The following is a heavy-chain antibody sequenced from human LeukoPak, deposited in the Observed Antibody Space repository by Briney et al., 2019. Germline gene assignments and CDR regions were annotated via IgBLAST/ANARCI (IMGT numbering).Heavy chain of an antibody. Sequence: GGSLRLSCAASGFTFSSYAMSWVRQAPGKGLEWVSAISGSGGSTYYADSVKGRFTISRDNSKNTLYLQMNSLRAEDTAVYYCAKFSGSGYSYGYYYMDVWGKGTTVTVSS. J-gene: IGHJ6*03. CDR1: GFTFSSYA. CDR3: AKFSGSGYSYGYYYMDV. CDR2: ISGSGGST. V-gene: IGHV3-23*01. D-gene: IGHD5-18*01.